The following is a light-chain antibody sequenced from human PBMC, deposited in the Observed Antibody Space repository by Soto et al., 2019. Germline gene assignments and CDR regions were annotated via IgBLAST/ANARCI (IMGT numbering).Light chain of an antibody. CDR3: QQYGTSPIT. V-gene: IGKV3-20*01. CDR1: ETVRSSY. Sequence: EIVLTQSPGTLSLSPGERATLSCRASETVRSSYLAWYQQKPGQAPWLLIYGAASRATGIPDRFSGSGSGTDFTLTISRLEPEDFAVYYCQQYGTSPITFGQGTKLEIK. J-gene: IGKJ2*01. CDR2: GAA.